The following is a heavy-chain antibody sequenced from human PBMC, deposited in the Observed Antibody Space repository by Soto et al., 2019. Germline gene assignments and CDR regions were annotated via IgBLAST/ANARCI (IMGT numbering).Heavy chain of an antibody. V-gene: IGHV4-4*02. CDR3: ARDRVAATRTSYYGLDA. J-gene: IGHJ6*02. CDR1: GGSISSFNW. CDR2: IYHSGTT. D-gene: IGHD6-25*01. Sequence: SETLSLTCAVSGGSISSFNWWSWIRQTPGKGLEWIGEIYHSGTTNYNPSLKSRATISVDKSKNHFSLKLTSVTAADTAVYYCARDRVAATRTSYYGLDAWGQGTTVTVSS.